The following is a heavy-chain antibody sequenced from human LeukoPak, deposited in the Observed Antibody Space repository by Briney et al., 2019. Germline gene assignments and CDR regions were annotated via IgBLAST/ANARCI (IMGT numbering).Heavy chain of an antibody. J-gene: IGHJ4*02. Sequence: SETLSLTCAVYGGSFSGYYWSWIRQPPGKGLEWIGEINHSGSTNYNPSLKSRVTMSVDTSKNQFSLKLSSVTAADTAVYYCARAGYSGDYFDYWGQGTLVTVSS. V-gene: IGHV4-34*01. CDR3: ARAGYSGDYFDY. CDR2: INHSGST. D-gene: IGHD5-12*01. CDR1: GGSFSGYY.